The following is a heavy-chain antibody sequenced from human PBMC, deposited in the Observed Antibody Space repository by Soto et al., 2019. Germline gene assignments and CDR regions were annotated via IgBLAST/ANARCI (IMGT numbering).Heavy chain of an antibody. CDR2: IYHSGST. J-gene: IGHJ6*02. CDR1: GYSISSGYS. CDR3: ASLNIVVVPAAIDGMDV. D-gene: IGHD2-2*01. Sequence: SETLSPTCAVSGYSISSGYSWGWIRQPPGKGLGWIGSIYHSGSTYHNPSLKSRVTISVDTSKNQFSLKLSSVTAADTAVYYCASLNIVVVPAAIDGMDVWGQGTTVTVSS. V-gene: IGHV4-38-2*01.